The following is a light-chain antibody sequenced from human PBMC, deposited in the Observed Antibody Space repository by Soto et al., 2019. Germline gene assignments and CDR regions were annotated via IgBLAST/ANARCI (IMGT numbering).Light chain of an antibody. CDR2: DAS. J-gene: IGKJ1*01. V-gene: IGKV3-11*01. CDR1: QSVSSY. CDR3: QQYYSYPRT. Sequence: EIVLTQSPATLSLSPGERATLSCRASQSVSSYLAWYQQKPGQAPRLLIYDASNRATGIPARFSGSGSGTDSTLTISSLEPEDFAVYYCQQYYSYPRTFGQGTKVDIK.